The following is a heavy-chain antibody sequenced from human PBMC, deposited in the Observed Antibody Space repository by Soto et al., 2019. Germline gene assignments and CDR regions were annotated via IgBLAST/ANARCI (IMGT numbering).Heavy chain of an antibody. Sequence: GASLRLSCAASGFTFSNYWMSWVRQAPGKGLEWVANIREDGSERNYVDSVKGRFTISRDNAENSLYLQMNSLRAEDTAVYYCARTTAVPNTLRTRYFFDYWGQRPLFTVSS. CDR3: ARTTAVPNTLRTRYFFDY. V-gene: IGHV3-7*01. CDR2: IREDGSER. J-gene: IGHJ4*02. D-gene: IGHD4-17*01. CDR1: GFTFSNYW.